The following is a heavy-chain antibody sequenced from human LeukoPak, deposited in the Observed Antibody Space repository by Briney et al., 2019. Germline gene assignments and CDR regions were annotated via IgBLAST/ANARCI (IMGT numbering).Heavy chain of an antibody. V-gene: IGHV4-39*07. CDR1: GGSISSSSYY. D-gene: IGHD3-10*01. Sequence: SETLSLTCTVSGGSISSSSYYWGWIRQPPGKGLEWIGNIYNSGSTNYNPSLKSRVTISVDTSKNQFSLKLTSVTAADTAVYYCARGYYQLLWFGELSLTYFDYWGQGTLVTVSS. CDR3: ARGYYQLLWFGELSLTYFDY. CDR2: IYNSGST. J-gene: IGHJ4*02.